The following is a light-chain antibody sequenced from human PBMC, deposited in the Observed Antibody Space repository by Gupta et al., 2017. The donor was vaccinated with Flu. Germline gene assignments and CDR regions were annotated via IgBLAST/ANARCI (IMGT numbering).Light chain of an antibody. J-gene: IGKJ4*01. CDR3: QQRSNWPPALT. V-gene: IGKV3-11*01. Sequence: EIVLTQSPATLSLSPGERATLSCRASQSVSSYLAWYQQKPGQAPRLLIYDASNRATGIPARFRVSGSGTDFTLTISSLEPEDFAFYYCQQRSNWPPALTFGGGTKVEIK. CDR1: QSVSSY. CDR2: DAS.